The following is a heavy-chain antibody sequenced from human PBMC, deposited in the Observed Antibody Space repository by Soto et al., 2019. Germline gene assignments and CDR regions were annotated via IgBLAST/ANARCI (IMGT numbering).Heavy chain of an antibody. D-gene: IGHD6-19*01. CDR3: ARLASGWQYYYFDF. Sequence: SETLSLTCTVSGGSISSGGYFWSWIRQPPGKGLEWIGEINHSGSTNYNPSLTRRATLSVDTSKNQVSLKLTSVTAADTAVYYCARLASGWQYYYFDFWGRGTPVTVSS. V-gene: IGHV4-39*07. J-gene: IGHJ2*01. CDR1: GGSISSGGYF. CDR2: INHSGST.